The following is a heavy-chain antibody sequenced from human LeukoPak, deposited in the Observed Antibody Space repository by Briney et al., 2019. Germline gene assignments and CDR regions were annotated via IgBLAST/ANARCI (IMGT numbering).Heavy chain of an antibody. J-gene: IGHJ4*02. CDR3: ARDRGGSYDFDY. CDR1: GFTFSDYY. Sequence: GGSLRLSCAASGFTFSDYYMSWIRQAPGKGLEWVSYTTSSGSSIFYADSVKGRFTISRDNAKNSLFLQMNSLGAEDTAVYYCARDRGGSYDFDYWGQGTLVTVSS. CDR2: TTSSGSSI. D-gene: IGHD1-26*01. V-gene: IGHV3-11*01.